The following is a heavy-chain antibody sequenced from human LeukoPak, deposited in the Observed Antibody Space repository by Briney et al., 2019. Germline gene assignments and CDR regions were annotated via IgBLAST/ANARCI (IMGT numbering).Heavy chain of an antibody. CDR1: GGSISSYY. V-gene: IGHV4-59*01. D-gene: IGHD1-26*01. CDR3: ARVSGSYWY. CDR2: IYYSGST. J-gene: IGHJ4*02. Sequence: PSETLSLTCTVSGGSISSYYWSWLRQPPGKGLEWIGHIYYSGSTNYNPSLKSRVTISVDTSKNQFSLKLTSVTAADTAVYYCARVSGSYWYWGQGTLVTVSS.